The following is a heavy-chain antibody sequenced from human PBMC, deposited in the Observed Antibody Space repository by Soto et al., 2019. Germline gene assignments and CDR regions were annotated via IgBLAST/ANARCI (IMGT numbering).Heavy chain of an antibody. CDR2: ISGSGGST. CDR3: AKAAGERGYSGWKHASSPPYYFDY. D-gene: IGHD5-12*01. Sequence: GGSLRLSCAASGFTFSSYAMSWVRQAPGKGLEWVSAISGSGGSTYYADSVKGRFTISRDNSKNTLYLQMNSLRAEDTAVYYCAKAAGERGYSGWKHASSPPYYFDYWGQGTLVTVSS. V-gene: IGHV3-23*01. J-gene: IGHJ4*02. CDR1: GFTFSSYA.